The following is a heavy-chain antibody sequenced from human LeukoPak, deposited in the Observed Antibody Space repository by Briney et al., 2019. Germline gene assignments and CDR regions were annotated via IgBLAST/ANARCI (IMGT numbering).Heavy chain of an antibody. Sequence: GRSLRLSCAASGFTFSSYGMHWVRQAPGKGLEWVAVIWYDGSNKYYADSVKGRFTISRDNAKNSLYLQMNSLRAEDTAVYYCARDDVPGYYDFWSGYPFDYWGQGTLVTVSS. CDR3: ARDDVPGYYDFWSGYPFDY. J-gene: IGHJ4*02. D-gene: IGHD3-3*01. V-gene: IGHV3-33*01. CDR2: IWYDGSNK. CDR1: GFTFSSYG.